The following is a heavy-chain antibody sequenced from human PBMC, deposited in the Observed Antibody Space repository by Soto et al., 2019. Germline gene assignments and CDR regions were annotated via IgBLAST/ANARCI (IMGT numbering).Heavy chain of an antibody. V-gene: IGHV2-5*02. Sequence: QITLKESGPTLVKPTQTFTLTCTFSGFSLSTSGVGVGWIRQPPGKALEWLALIYWDDDKRYSPSLKSSLTITKDTSKNQVVLTMTNMDPVDTATYYCAHRPSYCSGGSCYSGFDYWGQGTLVTVSS. J-gene: IGHJ4*02. CDR3: AHRPSYCSGGSCYSGFDY. CDR2: IYWDDDK. CDR1: GFSLSTSGVG. D-gene: IGHD2-15*01.